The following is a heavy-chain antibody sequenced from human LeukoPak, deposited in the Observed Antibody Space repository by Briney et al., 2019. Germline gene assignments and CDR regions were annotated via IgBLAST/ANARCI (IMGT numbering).Heavy chain of an antibody. CDR3: AKDQHIVVVTAPLYAFDI. CDR1: GFTFSSYA. CDR2: ISGSGGST. V-gene: IGHV3-23*01. Sequence: PGGSLRLSCAASGFTFSSYAMSWVRQAPGKGLEWVSAISGSGGSTYYADSVKGRFTISRDNSKNTLYLRMNSLRAEDTAVYYCAKDQHIVVVTAPLYAFDIWGQGTMVTVSS. D-gene: IGHD2-21*02. J-gene: IGHJ3*02.